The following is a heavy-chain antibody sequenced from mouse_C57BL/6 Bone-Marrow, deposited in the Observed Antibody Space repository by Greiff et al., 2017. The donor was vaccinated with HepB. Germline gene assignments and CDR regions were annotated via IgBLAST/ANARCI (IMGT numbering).Heavy chain of an antibody. CDR1: GYTFTSYW. CDR3: ARWLLPSMDY. J-gene: IGHJ4*01. CDR2: IHPNSGST. D-gene: IGHD2-3*01. Sequence: QVQLQQPGAELVKPGASVKLSCKASGYTFTSYWMHWVKQRPGQGLEWIGMIHPNSGSTNYNETFKSKATLTVDKSSSTAYMQLSSLTSEDSAVYYCARWLLPSMDYWGQGTSVTVSA. V-gene: IGHV1-64*01.